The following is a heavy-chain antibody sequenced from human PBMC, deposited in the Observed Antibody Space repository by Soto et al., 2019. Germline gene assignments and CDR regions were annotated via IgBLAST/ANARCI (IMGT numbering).Heavy chain of an antibody. J-gene: IGHJ6*02. CDR2: INTGNGYT. CDR1: GYTFATYA. CDR3: TRVNTIFLNHDYYSYDMDV. V-gene: IGHV1-3*04. Sequence: QVQLVQSGAEVKKPGASVKVSCKASGYTFATYAIHWVHQAPGQRLEWMGWINTGNGYTEYSQNFRGRVTITRDTSASTAYMELSSLRSEDTAMYYCTRVNTIFLNHDYYSYDMDVWGQGTTVTVAS. D-gene: IGHD3-9*01.